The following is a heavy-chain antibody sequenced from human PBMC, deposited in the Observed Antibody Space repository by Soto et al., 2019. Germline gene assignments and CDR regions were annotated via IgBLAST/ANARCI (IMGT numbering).Heavy chain of an antibody. V-gene: IGHV1-18*01. D-gene: IGHD3-10*01. CDR3: ARDDVLLWFGESQEYFQH. J-gene: IGHJ1*01. CDR2: ISAYNGNT. Sequence: ASVKVSCKASGYTFTSYGISWVRQAPGQGLEWMGWISAYNGNTNYAQKLQGRVTMTTDTSTSTAYMELRSLRSDDTAVYYCARDDVLLWFGESQEYFQHWGQGTLVTVSS. CDR1: GYTFTSYG.